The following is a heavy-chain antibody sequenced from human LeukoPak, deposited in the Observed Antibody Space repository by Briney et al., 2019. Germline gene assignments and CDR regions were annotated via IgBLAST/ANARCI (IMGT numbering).Heavy chain of an antibody. CDR1: GYSFTSYW. CDR2: IDPSDSYT. Sequence: GESLKISCKGSGYSFTSYWISWVRQMPGKGLEWMGRIDPSDSYTNYSPSFQGHVTISADKSISTAYLQWSSLKASDTAMYYCARHASSALAKYYYGSGTASIDAFDIWGQGTMVTVSS. J-gene: IGHJ3*02. V-gene: IGHV5-10-1*01. CDR3: ARHASSALAKYYYGSGTASIDAFDI. D-gene: IGHD3-10*01.